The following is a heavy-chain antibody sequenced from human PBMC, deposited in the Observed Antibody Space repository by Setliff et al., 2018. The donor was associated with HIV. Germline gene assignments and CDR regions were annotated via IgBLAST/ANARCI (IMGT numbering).Heavy chain of an antibody. J-gene: IGHJ6*02. CDR2: INPHTGVT. Sequence: ASVKVSCKTSGYIFIRYYIFWVRQAPGQGLEWMGNINPHTGVTRYAEKFQGRVTMTRDTSISTIYMELSRLRSDDTAVYYCARDVRDGFEEWFSTLDDGMDVWVQGTTVTVSS. CDR3: ARDVRDGFEEWFSTLDDGMDV. V-gene: IGHV1-2*02. D-gene: IGHD3-3*01. CDR1: GYIFIRYY.